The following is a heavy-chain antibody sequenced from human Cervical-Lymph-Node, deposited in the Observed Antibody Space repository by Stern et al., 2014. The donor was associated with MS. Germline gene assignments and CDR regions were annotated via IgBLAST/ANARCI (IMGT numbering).Heavy chain of an antibody. Sequence: QVQLVESTPGLVKPSETLSLTCTVSGGSLRSSYWSWIRQPPGKGLEWIGYIYYSGSTNYNPSLKSRVTISVDTSKNQFSLKLSSVTAADTAVYYCATGGTFDYWGQGTLVTVSS. V-gene: IGHV4-59*01. CDR3: ATGGTFDY. CDR2: IYYSGST. D-gene: IGHD1-26*01. CDR1: GGSLRSSY. J-gene: IGHJ4*02.